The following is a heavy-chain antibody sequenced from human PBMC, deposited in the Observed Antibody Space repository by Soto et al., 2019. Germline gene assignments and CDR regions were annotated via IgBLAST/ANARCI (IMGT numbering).Heavy chain of an antibody. CDR1: GFTFDDYA. D-gene: IGHD1-26*01. CDR2: ISWDSTSI. CDR3: ARVNSYSGSYYIDY. Sequence: PGGSLRLSCAASGFTFDDYAMHWVRQAPGKGPEWVSGISWDSTSIGYADSVKGRFTISRDNAKKSLYLQMNSLRAEDTAVYYCARVNSYSGSYYIDYWGQGTLVTVSS. V-gene: IGHV3-9*01. J-gene: IGHJ4*02.